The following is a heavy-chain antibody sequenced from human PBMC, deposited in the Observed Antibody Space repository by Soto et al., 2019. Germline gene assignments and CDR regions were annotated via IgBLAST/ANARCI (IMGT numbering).Heavy chain of an antibody. Sequence: PSETLSLTCTVSGGSISSSSYYWGWIRQPPGKGLEWIGSIYYSGSTYYNPSLKSRVTISVDTSKNQFSLKLSSVTAADTAVYYCARLRFFDQVTETSWFDPWGQGTLVTVSS. J-gene: IGHJ5*02. V-gene: IGHV4-39*01. CDR2: IYYSGST. CDR3: ARLRFFDQVTETSWFDP. CDR1: GGSISSSSYY. D-gene: IGHD3-9*01.